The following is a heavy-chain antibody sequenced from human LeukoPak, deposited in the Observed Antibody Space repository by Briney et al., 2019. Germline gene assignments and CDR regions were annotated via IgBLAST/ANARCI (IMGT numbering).Heavy chain of an antibody. D-gene: IGHD3-9*01. CDR2: ISAYSGNT. J-gene: IGHJ4*02. Sequence: ASVKVSCKASGYTFTSYGISWVRQAPGQGLEWMGWISAYSGNTNYAQKLQGRVTMTTDTSTSTAYMELRSLRSDDTAVYYCARTGILRYFDWLGSNYFDYWGQGTLVTVSS. V-gene: IGHV1-18*01. CDR1: GYTFTSYG. CDR3: ARTGILRYFDWLGSNYFDY.